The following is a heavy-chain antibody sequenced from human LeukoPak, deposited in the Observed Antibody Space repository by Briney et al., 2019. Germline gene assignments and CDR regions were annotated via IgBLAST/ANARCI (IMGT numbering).Heavy chain of an antibody. CDR3: ASSLSGSYSPYFDY. CDR2: IYYSGST. Sequence: SHTLSLTCTVSGGSISSYYWSWIRQPPGKGLEWIGYIYYSGSTNYNPSLKSRVTISVDTSKNQFSLKLSSVTAADTAVYYCASSLSGSYSPYFDYWGQGTLVTVSS. J-gene: IGHJ4*02. D-gene: IGHD1-26*01. V-gene: IGHV4-59*07. CDR1: GGSISSYY.